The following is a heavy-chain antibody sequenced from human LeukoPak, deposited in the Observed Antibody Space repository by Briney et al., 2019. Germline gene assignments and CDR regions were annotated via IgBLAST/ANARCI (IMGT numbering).Heavy chain of an antibody. D-gene: IGHD6-6*01. V-gene: IGHV4-34*01. Sequence: SETLFLTCAVYGGSFSGYYWSWIRQPPGKGLGWIGEINHSGNTNYNPSLKSRVSISVDTSKNQFSLKLTSVTAADTAVYYCARSTRQLVSYYYYSYYMDVWGKGTTVTVSS. CDR3: ARSTRQLVSYYYYSYYMDV. CDR2: INHSGNT. J-gene: IGHJ6*03. CDR1: GGSFSGYY.